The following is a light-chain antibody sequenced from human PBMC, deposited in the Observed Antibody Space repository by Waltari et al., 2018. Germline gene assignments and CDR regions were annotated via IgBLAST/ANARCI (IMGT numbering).Light chain of an antibody. CDR1: SSDIVRDAL. CDR2: EVN. CDR3: SSHGGSDKFYV. V-gene: IGLV2-8*01. J-gene: IGLJ1*01. Sequence: QSALTQPHSASGSPGQSVAISCTGTSSDIVRDALVSSYQQHPGKAPKLIMSEVNKRPSGVPDRFSGAKSGNTASLTVSGLQAEDEADYYCSSHGGSDKFYVFGTGTKVTVL.